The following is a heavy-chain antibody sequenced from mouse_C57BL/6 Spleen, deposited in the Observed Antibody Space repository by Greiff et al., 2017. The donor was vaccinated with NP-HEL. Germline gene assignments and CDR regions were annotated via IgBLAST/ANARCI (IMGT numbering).Heavy chain of an antibody. CDR3: ARADGYYVMDY. CDR2: ISYDGSN. V-gene: IGHV3-6*01. CDR1: GYSITSGYY. J-gene: IGHJ4*01. D-gene: IGHD2-3*01. Sequence: VQLQQSGPGLVKPSQSLSLTCSVTGYSITSGYYWNWIRQFPGNKLEWMGYISYDGSNNYNPSLKNRISITRDTSKNQFFLKLNSVTTEDTATYYCARADGYYVMDYWGQGTSVTVSS.